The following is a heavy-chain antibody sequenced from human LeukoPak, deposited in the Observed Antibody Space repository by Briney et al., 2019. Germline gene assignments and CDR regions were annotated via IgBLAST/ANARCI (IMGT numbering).Heavy chain of an antibody. CDR3: ARGYCSGGSCN. CDR2: ISSSSSYI. Sequence: GGSLRLSCAASGFTSSSYSMNWVRQAPEKGLEWVSSISSSSSYIYYADSVKGRFTISRDNAKNSLYLQMNSLRAEDTAVYYCARGYCSGGSCNWGQGTLVTVSS. CDR1: GFTSSSYS. D-gene: IGHD2-15*01. J-gene: IGHJ4*02. V-gene: IGHV3-21*01.